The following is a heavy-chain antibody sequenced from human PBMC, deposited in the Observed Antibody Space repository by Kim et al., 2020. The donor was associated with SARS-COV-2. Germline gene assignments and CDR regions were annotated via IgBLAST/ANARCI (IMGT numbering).Heavy chain of an antibody. V-gene: IGHV1-18*04. D-gene: IGHD1-26*01. CDR1: GYTFTSYG. CDR3: AREPGASRSQNYYYYYGMDV. CDR2: ISAYNGNT. J-gene: IGHJ6*02. Sequence: ASVKVSCKASGYTFTSYGISWVRQAPGQGLEWMGWISAYNGNTNYAQKLHGRVTMTTDTSTSTAYMELRSLRSDDTAVYYCAREPGASRSQNYYYYYGMDVWGQGTTVTVSS.